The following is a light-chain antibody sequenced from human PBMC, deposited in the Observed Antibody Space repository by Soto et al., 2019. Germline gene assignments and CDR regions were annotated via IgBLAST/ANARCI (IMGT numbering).Light chain of an antibody. Sequence: DIQMPKYPSTLPASVGDRFTITCRASQSISNWLAWYQQKPGTAPKVLIYHASNLQSGVPSRFSGSGSGTEFTLTISSLQPDDFATYYFQPYHSYSFGQGTKVDIK. CDR1: QSISNW. V-gene: IGKV1-5*01. CDR2: HAS. CDR3: QPYHSYS. J-gene: IGKJ1*01.